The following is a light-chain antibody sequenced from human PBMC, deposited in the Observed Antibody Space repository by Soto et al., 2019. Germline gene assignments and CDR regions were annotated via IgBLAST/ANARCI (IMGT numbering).Light chain of an antibody. CDR1: SSDVGGYNY. CDR3: SSYAGSNIL. CDR2: EVT. J-gene: IGLJ2*01. V-gene: IGLV2-8*01. Sequence: QSVLTQPPSASGSPGQSVTISCTGTSSDVGGYNYVSWYQHHPGKAPKLMIYEVTKRPSAVPDRFSGSKSGNTASLTVSGLQAEDEADYYCSSYAGSNILFGGGTKLTDL.